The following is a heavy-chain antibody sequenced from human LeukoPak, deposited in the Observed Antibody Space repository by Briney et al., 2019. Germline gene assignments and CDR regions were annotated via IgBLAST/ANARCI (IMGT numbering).Heavy chain of an antibody. CDR1: GGSFSGYY. J-gene: IGHJ4*02. D-gene: IGHD4-17*01. V-gene: IGHV4-59*01. Sequence: PSETLSLTCAVYGGSFSGYYWSWIRQPPGKGLEWIGYIYYSGGTNYNPSLKSRVTISVDTSKNQFSLKLSSVTAADTAVYYCARVNDGDYCFDYWGQGTLVTVSS. CDR3: ARVNDGDYCFDY. CDR2: IYYSGGT.